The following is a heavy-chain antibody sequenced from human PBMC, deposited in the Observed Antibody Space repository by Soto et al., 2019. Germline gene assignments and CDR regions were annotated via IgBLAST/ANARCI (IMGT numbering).Heavy chain of an antibody. V-gene: IGHV3-48*02. Sequence: EVQLVESGGGLVQPGGSLRLSCAASGFTFSNSSMNWVRQAPGKGLEWVSYISRSSRTIYYADSVQGRFTISRDNAKNSLYLQMNSLRDEDTAVYYCASQRTSGWYNFDYWGQGTLVTVSS. D-gene: IGHD6-19*01. CDR1: GFTFSNSS. J-gene: IGHJ4*02. CDR3: ASQRTSGWYNFDY. CDR2: ISRSSRTI.